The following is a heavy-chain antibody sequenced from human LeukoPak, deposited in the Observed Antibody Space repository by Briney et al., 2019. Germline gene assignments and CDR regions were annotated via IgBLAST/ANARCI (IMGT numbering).Heavy chain of an antibody. CDR1: GFTFSRNS. Sequence: GGSLRLSCAASGFTFSRNSMNWVCQAPGKGLEWVSSISTSSSYIYYADSVKGRLTISRHNAKNSLYLQMNSLRAEDTAVYYCARGRQNSGSYSDAFDIWGQGTMVTVSS. CDR3: ARGRQNSGSYSDAFDI. J-gene: IGHJ3*02. V-gene: IGHV3-21*01. CDR2: ISTSSSYI. D-gene: IGHD1-26*01.